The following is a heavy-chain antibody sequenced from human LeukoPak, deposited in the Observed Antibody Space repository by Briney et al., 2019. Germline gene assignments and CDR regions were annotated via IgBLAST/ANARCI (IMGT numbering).Heavy chain of an antibody. CDR3: ARAQTTMVRGGRAFDI. D-gene: IGHD3-10*01. CDR1: GYTFTSYA. V-gene: IGHV1-3*01. CDR2: INAGNSNT. Sequence: ASVKVSCKASGYTFTSYAMHWARQAPGQRLEWMGWINAGNSNTKYSQKFQGRVTITRDTSASTAYMELSSLRSEDTAVYYCARAQTTMVRGGRAFDIWGQGTMVTVSS. J-gene: IGHJ3*02.